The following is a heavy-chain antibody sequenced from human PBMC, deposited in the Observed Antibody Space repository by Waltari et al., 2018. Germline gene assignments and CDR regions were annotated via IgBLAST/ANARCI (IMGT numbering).Heavy chain of an antibody. CDR3: ARSPQWELLPGDP. Sequence: QVQLQESGPGLVKPSETLSLTCTVSSGSINTGGYYWSWIRQHPGKGLEWIGYIYYTGSTYYNPSLKSRVTISMDTSMKQFSLRLSSVTAADTAVYYCARSPQWELLPGDPWGQGTLVTVSS. D-gene: IGHD1-26*01. J-gene: IGHJ5*02. CDR1: SGSINTGGYY. V-gene: IGHV4-31*03. CDR2: IYYTGST.